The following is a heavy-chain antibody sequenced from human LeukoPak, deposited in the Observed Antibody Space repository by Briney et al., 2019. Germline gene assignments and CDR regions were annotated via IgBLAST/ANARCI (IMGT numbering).Heavy chain of an antibody. CDR3: ASTIVTRYFDY. CDR1: GFTFSNYW. V-gene: IGHV3-7*03. D-gene: IGHD4-11*01. Sequence: GGSLRLSCVASGFTFSNYWMSWVRQAPGKGLEWVANIKEDGSEKYYVDSVKGRFTISRDNAKNSLYLQMNSLRAEDTAVYYCASTIVTRYFDYWGQGTLVTVSS. J-gene: IGHJ4*02. CDR2: IKEDGSEK.